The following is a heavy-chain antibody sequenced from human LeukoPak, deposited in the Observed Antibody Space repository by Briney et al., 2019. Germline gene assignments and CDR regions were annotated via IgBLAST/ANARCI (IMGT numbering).Heavy chain of an antibody. V-gene: IGHV4-38-2*02. CDR2: IYHSGST. CDR3: ARRSYYYDSSGYRDY. D-gene: IGHD3-22*01. Sequence: SETLSLICTVSRCSISSGYYWGWIRQPPGKGLEWIGSIYHSGSTYYNPSLKSRVTISVDTSKNQFSLKLSSVTAADTAVYYCARRSYYYDSSGYRDYWGQGTLVTVSS. CDR1: RCSISSGYY. J-gene: IGHJ4*02.